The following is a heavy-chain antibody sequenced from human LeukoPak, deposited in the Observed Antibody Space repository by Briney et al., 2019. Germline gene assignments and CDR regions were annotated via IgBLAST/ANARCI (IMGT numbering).Heavy chain of an antibody. CDR3: AKGGTGSCYSNSDY. CDR1: GFTFSNYA. CDR2: ISAGGGNT. D-gene: IGHD3-22*01. V-gene: IGHV3-23*01. J-gene: IGHJ4*02. Sequence: GGSLRLSCAASGFTFSNYAMNWVRQAPGRGLEWVSVISAGGGNTYYADSVKGRFTISRDNSKNTLYLQMNSLRAEDTAVYYCAKGGTGSCYSNSDYWGQGTLVTVSS.